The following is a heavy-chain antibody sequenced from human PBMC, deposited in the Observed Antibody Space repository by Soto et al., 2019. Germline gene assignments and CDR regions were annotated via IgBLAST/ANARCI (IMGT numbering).Heavy chain of an antibody. J-gene: IGHJ4*02. CDR1: GGSISSSSYY. D-gene: IGHD1-26*01. Sequence: SETLSLTCTVSGGSISSSSYYWSWIRQPPGKGLEWIGYIYYSGSTNYNPSLKSRVTISVDTSKNQFSLKLSSVTAADTAVYYCARGYRGYYFDYWGQGTLVTVSS. CDR2: IYYSGST. CDR3: ARGYRGYYFDY. V-gene: IGHV4-61*01.